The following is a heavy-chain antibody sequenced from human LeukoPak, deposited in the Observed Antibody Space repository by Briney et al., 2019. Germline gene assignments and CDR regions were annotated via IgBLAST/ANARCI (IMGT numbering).Heavy chain of an antibody. D-gene: IGHD2-15*01. J-gene: IGHJ4*02. CDR1: GFTFSSYS. Sequence: GGSLRLSCEASGFTFSSYSMNWVRQAPGKGLEWVSSISSSYIYTYYADSVKGRFTVSRDNSKNTLYLQMNSLIPEDTAVYYCAKDLGYCSGTSCSAIDYWGQGTLVTVSS. CDR3: AKDLGYCSGTSCSAIDY. V-gene: IGHV3-21*01. CDR2: ISSSYIYT.